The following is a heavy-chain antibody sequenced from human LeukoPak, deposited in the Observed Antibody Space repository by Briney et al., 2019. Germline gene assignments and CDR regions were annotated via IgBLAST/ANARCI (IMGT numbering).Heavy chain of an antibody. J-gene: IGHJ3*02. V-gene: IGHV3-21*01. D-gene: IGHD5-12*01. Sequence: PGGSLGLSCAASGFTLSTYNTHWVRQAPGKGLEWVSSITSRTTYYADSVKGRFTISRDNAKNSLSLQMNSLRAEDTAVYYCARERVTTTAFDIWGQGTMVTVSS. CDR3: ARERVTTTAFDI. CDR1: GFTLSTYN. CDR2: ITSRTTY.